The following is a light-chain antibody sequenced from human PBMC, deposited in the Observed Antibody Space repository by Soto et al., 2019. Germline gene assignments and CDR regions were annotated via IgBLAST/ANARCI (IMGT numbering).Light chain of an antibody. CDR2: KAS. CDR3: QQYNSDPLT. V-gene: IGKV1-5*03. Sequence: DIQMTQSPSTLSASVGDRVTITCRASQSISSWLAWYQQKPGKAPKLLFYKASSLESGVPSRFSGSGSGTEFTLTISSLQPDYFATYYCQQYNSDPLTFVGGTKVEIK. J-gene: IGKJ4*01. CDR1: QSISSW.